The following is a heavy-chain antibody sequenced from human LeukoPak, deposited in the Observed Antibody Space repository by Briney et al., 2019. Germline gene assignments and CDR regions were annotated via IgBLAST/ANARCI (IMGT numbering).Heavy chain of an antibody. Sequence: PSETLSLTCTVSGGSISSGDYYWSWIRQPPGKGLEWIGYIYYSGSTYYNPSLKSRVTISVDTSKNQFSLKLSPVTAADTAVYYCARVTRYCSSTSCSYYYYYGMDVWGQGTTVTVSS. V-gene: IGHV4-30-4*01. CDR2: IYYSGST. CDR1: GGSISSGDYY. J-gene: IGHJ6*02. D-gene: IGHD2-2*01. CDR3: ARVTRYCSSTSCSYYYYYGMDV.